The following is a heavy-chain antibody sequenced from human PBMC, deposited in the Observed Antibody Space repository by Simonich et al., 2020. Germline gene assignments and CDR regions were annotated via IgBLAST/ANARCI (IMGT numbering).Heavy chain of an antibody. CDR1: GYTFTGYY. CDR2: INPNSGST. J-gene: IGHJ3*02. Sequence: QVQLVQSGAEVKKPGASVKVSCKASGYTFTGYYMHWVRQAPGQGLEGKGGINPNSGSTNYAQKFQGRVTMTRETSISTAYMELSRLRSDDTAVYYCARNGLVGILKAFDIWGQGTMVTVSS. V-gene: IGHV1-2*02. D-gene: IGHD2-21*01. CDR3: ARNGLVGILKAFDI.